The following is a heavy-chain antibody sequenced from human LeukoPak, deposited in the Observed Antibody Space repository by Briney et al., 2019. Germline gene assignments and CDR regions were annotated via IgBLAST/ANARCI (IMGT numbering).Heavy chain of an antibody. CDR2: MNPVSGNA. J-gene: IGHJ4*02. CDR3: ARAPMGAAPLY. D-gene: IGHD6-6*01. Sequence: ASVKVSCKASGYTFTNFDINWVRQAPGQGLEWMGWMNPVSGNAGSAQKFQGRVTLTRDTSITTAYMELTSLRSDDTAFYYCARAPMGAAPLYWGQGTLVTVSS. CDR1: GYTFTNFD. V-gene: IGHV1-8*01.